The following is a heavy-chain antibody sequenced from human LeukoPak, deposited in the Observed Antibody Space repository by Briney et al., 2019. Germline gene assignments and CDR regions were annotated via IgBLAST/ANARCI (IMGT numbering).Heavy chain of an antibody. CDR2: IYTSGST. J-gene: IGHJ6*03. V-gene: IGHV4-61*02. CDR3: ARTGMDPHYYYYMDV. Sequence: SETLSLTCTVSGGSISSGGYYWSWIRQPAGKGLEWIGRIYTSGSTNYNPSLKSRVTISVDTSKNQFSLKLSSVTAADTAVYYCARTGMDPHYYYYMDVWGKGTTVTISS. D-gene: IGHD5-18*01. CDR1: GGSISSGGYY.